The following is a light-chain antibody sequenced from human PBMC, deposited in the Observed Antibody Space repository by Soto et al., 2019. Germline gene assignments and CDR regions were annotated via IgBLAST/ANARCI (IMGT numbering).Light chain of an antibody. CDR3: QQYGSSPWT. CDR1: QSVSSNY. J-gene: IGKJ1*01. CDR2: GAS. V-gene: IGKV3-20*01. Sequence: EIVLTQSPGTLSLSPGERATLSCRASQSVSSNYLAWYQQKPGQTPRLLIYGASSRATGIPDRFSGSGSGTAFTLTISRLEPEDFAVFYCQQYGSSPWTFGQGTKVEI.